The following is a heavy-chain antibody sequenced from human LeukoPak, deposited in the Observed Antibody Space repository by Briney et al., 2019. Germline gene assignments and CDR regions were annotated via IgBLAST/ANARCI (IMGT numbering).Heavy chain of an antibody. CDR2: IYYSGST. CDR3: ARQPNLRYFDWLPIDY. J-gene: IGHJ4*02. D-gene: IGHD3-9*01. V-gene: IGHV4-39*01. CDR1: GGSISSSSYY. Sequence: SETLSLTCTVSGGSISSSSYYWGWIRQPPGKGLEWIGSIYYSGSTYYNPSLKSRVTISVVTSKNQFSLKLSSVTAADTAVYYCARQPNLRYFDWLPIDYWGQGTLVTVSS.